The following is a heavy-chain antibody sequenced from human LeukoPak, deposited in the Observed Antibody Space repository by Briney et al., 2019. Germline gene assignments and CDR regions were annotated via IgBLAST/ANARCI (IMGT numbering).Heavy chain of an antibody. D-gene: IGHD2-2*01. Sequence: ASVKVSCKASGYTFTNYSISWVRQAPGQGLEWMGWISVYNGNAKYAQKLQGRVTMTTDTSTSTAYMKLRSLRSDDTAVYYCARASLYCSSTSCHNWFDPWGQGTLVTVSS. J-gene: IGHJ5*02. V-gene: IGHV1-18*01. CDR1: GYTFTNYS. CDR2: ISVYNGNA. CDR3: ARASLYCSSTSCHNWFDP.